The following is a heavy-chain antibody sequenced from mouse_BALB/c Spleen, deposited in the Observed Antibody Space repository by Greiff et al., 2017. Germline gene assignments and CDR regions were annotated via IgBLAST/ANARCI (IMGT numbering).Heavy chain of an antibody. V-gene: IGHV7-3*02. CDR2: IRNKANGYTT. D-gene: IGHD2-1*01. CDR1: GFTFTDYY. Sequence: EVQGVESGGGLVQPGGSLRLSCATSGFTFTDYYMSWVRQPPGKALEWLGFIRNKANGYTTEYSASVKGRFTISRDNSQSILYLQMNTLRAEDSATYYCAGGNYGFAYWGQGTLVTVSA. CDR3: AGGNYGFAY. J-gene: IGHJ3*01.